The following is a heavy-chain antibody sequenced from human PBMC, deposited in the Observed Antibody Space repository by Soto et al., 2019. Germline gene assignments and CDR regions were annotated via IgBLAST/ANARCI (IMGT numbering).Heavy chain of an antibody. CDR1: GDSVSSNSAA. V-gene: IGHV6-1*01. Sequence: QVQLQQSGPGLVKPSQTLSLTCAISGDSVSSNSAAWNWIRQSPSRGLEWLGRTYYRSKWYNDYAVSVKSQITINPDTSKNQFSLQLNSVTPEDTAVYYCARGRDIVVVPAASYYYYYYMDVWGKGTTVTVSS. D-gene: IGHD2-2*01. CDR3: ARGRDIVVVPAASYYYYYYMDV. J-gene: IGHJ6*03. CDR2: TYYRSKWYN.